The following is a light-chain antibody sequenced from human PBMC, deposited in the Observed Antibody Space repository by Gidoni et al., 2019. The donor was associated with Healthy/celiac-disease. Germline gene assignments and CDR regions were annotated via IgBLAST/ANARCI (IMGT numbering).Light chain of an antibody. Sequence: DIQMTQSPSTLSASVGDRVTITCRASKSISSWLAWYQQKPGKAPKLLIYKASSLESWVPSRFSGSGSGTEFTLTISSLQPDDFATYYCHVFWTFGQGTKVEIK. CDR2: KAS. CDR1: KSISSW. CDR3: HVFWT. V-gene: IGKV1-5*03. J-gene: IGKJ1*01.